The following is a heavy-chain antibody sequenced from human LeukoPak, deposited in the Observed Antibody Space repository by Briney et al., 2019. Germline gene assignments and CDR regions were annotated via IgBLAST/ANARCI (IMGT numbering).Heavy chain of an antibody. D-gene: IGHD6-6*01. J-gene: IGHJ3*02. CDR3: AIEYSSSSRAFDI. CDR1: GYSISSGYY. V-gene: IGHV4-38-2*02. Sequence: PSGTLSLTCAVSGYSISSGYYWGWIRQPPGKGLEGIGSIYHNGNTYYNPSLKSRVTISVDTSKNQFSLKLSSVTAADTAVSYCAIEYSSSSRAFDIWGQGTMVTVSS. CDR2: IYHNGNT.